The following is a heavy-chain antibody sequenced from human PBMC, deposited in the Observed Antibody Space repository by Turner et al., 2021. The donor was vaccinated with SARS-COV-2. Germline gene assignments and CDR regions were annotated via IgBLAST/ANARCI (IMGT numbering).Heavy chain of an antibody. V-gene: IGHV4-39*01. J-gene: IGHJ3*02. CDR2: IYYSGST. CDR3: ARQSPYYYDSSDYYSGAFDI. D-gene: IGHD3-22*01. CDR1: GGSITSSSYY. Sequence: QLQLQESGPGLVKPSEMLSLTCTVSGGSITSSSYYWGWIRQPPGKGLEWIGSIYYSGSTYYKPSLKSRVTISVDTSKNQFSLKLSSVTAADTAVYYCARQSPYYYDSSDYYSGAFDIWGQGTMVTVSS.